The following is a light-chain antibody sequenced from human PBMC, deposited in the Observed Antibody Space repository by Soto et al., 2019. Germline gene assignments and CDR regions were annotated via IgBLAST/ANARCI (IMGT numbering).Light chain of an antibody. CDR1: QTISSW. Sequence: DMQRTRSPSDLSGNEGDRVTITGRASQTISSWLAWSQQKPGKAPKLLIYKASILKSGVPSRFSGSGSGTEFILTISSLQPDDFATYFCPHHGGMWTLRHGTKV. CDR3: PHHGGMWT. J-gene: IGKJ1*01. CDR2: KAS. V-gene: IGKV1-5*03.